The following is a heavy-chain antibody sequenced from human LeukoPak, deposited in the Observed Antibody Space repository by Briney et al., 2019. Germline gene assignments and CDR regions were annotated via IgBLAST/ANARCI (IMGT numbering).Heavy chain of an antibody. Sequence: GGSLRLSCAASGFIFSNYNMNWVRQAPGKGLEWVSFISSSGSYIYFADSVNGRFTISRDNAKNSLFLQMNSLRAEDTAVYYCAKDKRYSSSWFDSWGQGTLVTVSS. CDR2: ISSSGSYI. V-gene: IGHV3-21*04. D-gene: IGHD6-13*01. CDR1: GFIFSNYN. J-gene: IGHJ5*01. CDR3: AKDKRYSSSWFDS.